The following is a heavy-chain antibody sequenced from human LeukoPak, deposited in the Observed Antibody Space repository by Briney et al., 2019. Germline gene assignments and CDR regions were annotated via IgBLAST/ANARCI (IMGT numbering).Heavy chain of an antibody. CDR1: GVSISSSNW. D-gene: IGHD6-19*01. J-gene: IGHJ3*02. V-gene: IGHV4-4*02. CDR2: IYHSCST. CDR3: ARAAQGLVKEDAFDI. Sequence: SGTLSLTCAVSGVSISSSNWWSWVRQPPGKGLEWIGEIYHSCSTNYNPSLKSRVTISVDKSKNQFSLKLSSVTAADTAVYYCARAAQGLVKEDAFDIWGQGTMVTVSS.